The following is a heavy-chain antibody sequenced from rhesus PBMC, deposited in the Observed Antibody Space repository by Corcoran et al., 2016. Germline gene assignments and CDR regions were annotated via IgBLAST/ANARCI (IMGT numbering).Heavy chain of an antibody. Sequence: QVQLQESGPGLVKPSETLSLTCAVSGGSFSSYWWSWIRQPPGKGLEWIGEINGNSGSTNYNPSLRSRCTISKDASKNQCSLKLSSVTAADTAVYYCASNYGNYWYFELWGPGTPITISS. CDR3: ASNYGNYWYFEL. CDR1: GGSFSSYW. V-gene: IGHV4-80*01. J-gene: IGHJ2*01. D-gene: IGHD4-35*01. CDR2: INGNSGST.